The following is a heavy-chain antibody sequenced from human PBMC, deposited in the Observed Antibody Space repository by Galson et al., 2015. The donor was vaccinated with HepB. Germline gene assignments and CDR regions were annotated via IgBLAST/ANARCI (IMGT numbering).Heavy chain of an antibody. D-gene: IGHD1-26*01. Sequence: SVKVSCKVSGYTLTSYAMHWVRQAPGQRLEWMGWINAGNGNTKYSQKFQGRVTITRDTSASTAYMELSSLRSEDTAVYYCARDHRPSGGEDYWGQGTLVTVSS. J-gene: IGHJ4*02. CDR2: INAGNGNT. CDR1: GYTLTSYA. CDR3: ARDHRPSGGEDY. V-gene: IGHV1-3*01.